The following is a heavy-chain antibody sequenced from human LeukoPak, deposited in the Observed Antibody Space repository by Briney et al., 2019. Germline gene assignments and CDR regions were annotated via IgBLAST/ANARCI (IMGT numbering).Heavy chain of an antibody. CDR1: GFTFSNYW. CDR2: INRDGSER. J-gene: IGHJ6*02. CDR3: ARRNAMDV. Sequence: GGSLRLSCAASGFTFSNYWMTWVRQAPGKGLEWVANINRDGSERYYVDSVKGRLTISRDDAKSSLYLQMNSLRAEDTAVYYCARRNAMDVWGQGTTVIVSS. V-gene: IGHV3-7*03.